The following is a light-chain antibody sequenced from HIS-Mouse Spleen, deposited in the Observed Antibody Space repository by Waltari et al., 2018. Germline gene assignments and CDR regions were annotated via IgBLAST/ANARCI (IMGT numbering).Light chain of an antibody. Sequence: QSVLTQPPSASGTPGQRVTISCSGSSSNIGSNTVNWYQQLPGTAPKLRIYRNNQRPSGVPDRFSGSKSGTSASLAISGLQSEDEADYYCAAWDDSLNGNYVFGTGTKVTVL. CDR2: RNN. V-gene: IGLV1-44*01. CDR1: SSNIGSNT. J-gene: IGLJ1*01. CDR3: AAWDDSLNGNYV.